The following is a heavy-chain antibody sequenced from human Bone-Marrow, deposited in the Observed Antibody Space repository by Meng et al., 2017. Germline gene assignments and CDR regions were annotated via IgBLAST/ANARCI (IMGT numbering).Heavy chain of an antibody. Sequence: GSLRLSCTVSGGSISSDYWSWIRQSPGKGLEWIGYIHYSGSTRYNPSLKSRVTISIDTSKNQFSLRLSTVTAADTAVYYCARGYTYYYDSSGYYPDYYYYGMDVWGQGTTVTVSS. CDR1: GGSISSDY. CDR3: ARGYTYYYDSSGYYPDYYYYGMDV. CDR2: IHYSGST. V-gene: IGHV4-59*01. J-gene: IGHJ6*02. D-gene: IGHD3-22*01.